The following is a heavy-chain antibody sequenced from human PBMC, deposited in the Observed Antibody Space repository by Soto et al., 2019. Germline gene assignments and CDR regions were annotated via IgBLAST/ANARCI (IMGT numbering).Heavy chain of an antibody. Sequence: PGGSLRLSCAASGFTFSSYAMHWVRQAPGKGLEWVAVISYDGSNKYYADSVKGRFTISRDNSKNTLYLQMNSLRAEDTAVYYCAKRYSSGCYFDYWGQGTLVTVSS. D-gene: IGHD6-19*01. V-gene: IGHV3-30*04. CDR2: ISYDGSNK. J-gene: IGHJ4*02. CDR3: AKRYSSGCYFDY. CDR1: GFTFSSYA.